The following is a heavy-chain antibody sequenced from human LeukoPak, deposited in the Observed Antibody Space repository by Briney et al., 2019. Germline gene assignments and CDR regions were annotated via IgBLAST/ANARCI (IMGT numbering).Heavy chain of an antibody. Sequence: GGSLRLSCAASGFTFSDYYMSWIRQAPGKGLEWVSYISSSGSTIYYADSVKGRFTISRDNAKNSLYLQMNSLRAEDTAVYYCAKVASRQWLLRGYYYGMDVWGQGTTVTVSS. CDR3: AKVASRQWLLRGYYYGMDV. J-gene: IGHJ6*02. D-gene: IGHD6-19*01. CDR2: ISSSGSTI. CDR1: GFTFSDYY. V-gene: IGHV3-11*01.